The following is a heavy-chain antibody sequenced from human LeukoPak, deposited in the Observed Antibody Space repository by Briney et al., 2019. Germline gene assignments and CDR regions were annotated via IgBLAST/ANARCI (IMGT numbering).Heavy chain of an antibody. CDR1: GYSIYSGYY. CDR3: AKSNGYGLVDI. D-gene: IGHD3-10*01. J-gene: IGHJ3*02. V-gene: IGHV4-38-2*02. CDR2: IYHSGST. Sequence: SETLSLTCTVSGYSIYSGYYWSWIRQPPGKGLEWIGSIYHSGSTYYNPSLKSRVTVSVDTSRNQFSLKLNSVTAADTAVYYCAKSNGYGLVDIWGQGTMVTVSS.